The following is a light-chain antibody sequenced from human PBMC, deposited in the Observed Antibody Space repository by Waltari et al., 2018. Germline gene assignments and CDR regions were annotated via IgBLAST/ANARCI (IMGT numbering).Light chain of an antibody. CDR2: NDN. CDR3: AVWDDSLGGV. V-gene: IGLV1-44*01. CDR1: NSNIGGNF. Sequence: QSVLTQPPSVSGTPGQRVTISCSGSNSNIGGNFVNWYQQLPGKPPKLLIYNDNQGPSGGPDGVSASKSGTSAALAITGLQSEDEADYYCAVWDDSLGGVFGGGTKLTVL. J-gene: IGLJ3*02.